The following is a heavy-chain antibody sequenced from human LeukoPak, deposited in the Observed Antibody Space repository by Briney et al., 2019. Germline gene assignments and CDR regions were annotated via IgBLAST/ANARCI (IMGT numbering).Heavy chain of an antibody. CDR1: GGSISSYY. D-gene: IGHD3-3*01. V-gene: IGHV4-59*01. Sequence: SETLSLTCTVSGGSISSYYWSWIRQPPGKGLEWIGYIYYSGSTNYDPCLKSRVTISVDTSKNQFSLKLSSVAAADTAVYYCARSTIFGVVPVTWGQGTLVTVSS. J-gene: IGHJ4*02. CDR3: ARSTIFGVVPVT. CDR2: IYYSGST.